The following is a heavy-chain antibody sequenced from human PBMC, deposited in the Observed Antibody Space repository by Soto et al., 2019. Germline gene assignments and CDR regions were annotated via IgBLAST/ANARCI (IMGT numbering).Heavy chain of an antibody. CDR3: ARDGVTGNFDY. CDR1: GYTFTSYY. Sequence: RASVKVSCKASGYTFTSYYMHWVRQAPGQGLEWMGIINPSGGSTSYAQKLQGRVTMTRDTSTSTVYMELSSLRSEDTAVYYCARDGVTGNFDYWGQGTLVTVSS. CDR2: INPSGGST. J-gene: IGHJ4*02. V-gene: IGHV1-46*01. D-gene: IGHD2-21*02.